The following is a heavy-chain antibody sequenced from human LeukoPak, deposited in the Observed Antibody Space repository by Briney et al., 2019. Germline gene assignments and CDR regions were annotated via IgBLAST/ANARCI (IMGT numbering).Heavy chain of an antibody. V-gene: IGHV3-11*01. CDR2: ISSSGSTI. Sequence: GGSLRLSCAASGFTFSDFYMSWIRQAPGKGLEWVSYISSSGSTIYYADSVNGRFTISRDNAKNSLYLQMNSLRAEDTAVYYCARPEVVAGTYYYYYYMDVWGKGTTVTVSS. CDR1: GFTFSDFY. J-gene: IGHJ6*03. CDR3: ARPEVVAGTYYYYYYMDV. D-gene: IGHD2-15*01.